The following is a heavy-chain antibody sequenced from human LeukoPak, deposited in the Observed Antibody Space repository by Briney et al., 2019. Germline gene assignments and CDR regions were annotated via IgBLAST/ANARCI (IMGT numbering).Heavy chain of an antibody. V-gene: IGHV4-59*01. Sequence: SETLSLTCTVSSVSINSYYWSWVRQPPGKGLEYIGYIYYSGRTHYNPSLKSRVTISVDTSKNQFSLSLSSVTAADTAVYYCARTPDRGGFDFWGQGMLVTVSS. CDR3: ARTPDRGGFDF. CDR1: SVSINSYY. CDR2: IYYSGRT. D-gene: IGHD3-10*01. J-gene: IGHJ4*02.